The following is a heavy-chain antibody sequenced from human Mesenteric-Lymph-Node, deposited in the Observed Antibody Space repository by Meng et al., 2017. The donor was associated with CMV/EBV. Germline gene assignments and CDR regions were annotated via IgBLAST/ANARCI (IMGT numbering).Heavy chain of an antibody. CDR1: EFFSAYA. Sequence: SLKISCAASEFFSAYAMHWVRQAPGRGLEWVAVISYDGSTEYYTDSVRGRFTIARDNSKNTLYLQMNSLRPEDTAVYYCARDPIVGASMLDYWGQGTLVTVSS. J-gene: IGHJ4*02. D-gene: IGHD1-26*01. CDR3: ARDPIVGASMLDY. CDR2: ISYDGSTE. V-gene: IGHV3-30*04.